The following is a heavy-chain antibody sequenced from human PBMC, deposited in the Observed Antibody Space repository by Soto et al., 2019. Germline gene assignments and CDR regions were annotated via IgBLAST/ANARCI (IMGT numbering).Heavy chain of an antibody. Sequence: PGESLKISCKGSGYSFTSYWIGWVRQMPGKGLEWMGIIYPGDSDTRYSPSFQGQVTISADKSISTAYLQWSSLKASNTAMYYCARGHCSSTSCYYYDYWGKGTLVTVSS. CDR1: GYSFTSYW. CDR3: ARGHCSSTSCYYYDY. J-gene: IGHJ4*02. D-gene: IGHD2-2*01. V-gene: IGHV5-51*01. CDR2: IYPGDSDT.